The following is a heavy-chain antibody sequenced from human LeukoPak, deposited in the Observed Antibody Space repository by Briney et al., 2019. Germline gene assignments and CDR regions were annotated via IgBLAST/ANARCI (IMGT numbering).Heavy chain of an antibody. J-gene: IGHJ4*02. CDR3: ARDTTYYYGSGSYNYFDY. CDR2: ISSSSSYI. D-gene: IGHD3-10*01. Sequence: GGSLRLSCAASGFTFSSYSMNWVRQAPGKGLEWVSSISSSSSYIYYADSVKGRFTISRHNAKTSLYLQMNSLRAEDTAVYYCARDTTYYYGSGSYNYFDYWGQGTLVTVSS. V-gene: IGHV3-21*01. CDR1: GFTFSSYS.